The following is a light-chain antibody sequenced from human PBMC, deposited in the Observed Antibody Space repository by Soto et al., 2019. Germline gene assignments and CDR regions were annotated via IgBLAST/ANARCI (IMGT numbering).Light chain of an antibody. V-gene: IGKV3-20*01. CDR1: QNVHNNY. CDR2: AAS. J-gene: IGKJ5*01. Sequence: EIVLTQSPGTLSLSPGERATLSCRASQNVHNNYLAWYQQKPGQAPRLLIYAASGRATGIPHRFSGSGSGTDFTLTISRLEPEDFGVYFCQQYGSSSPITFGQGTRLEIK. CDR3: QQYGSSSPIT.